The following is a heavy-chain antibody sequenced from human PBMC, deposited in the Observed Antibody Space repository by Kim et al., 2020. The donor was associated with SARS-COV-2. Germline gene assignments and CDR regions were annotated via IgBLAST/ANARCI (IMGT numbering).Heavy chain of an antibody. CDR3: ARLSVDYDILTGYYFADY. Sequence: ASVKVSCKASGYTFTSYDINWVRQATGQGLEWMGWMNPNSGNTGYAQKFQGRVTMTRNTSISTAYMELSSLRSEDTAVYYCARLSVDYDILTGYYFADYWGQGTLVTVSS. J-gene: IGHJ4*02. CDR1: GYTFTSYD. D-gene: IGHD3-9*01. CDR2: MNPNSGNT. V-gene: IGHV1-8*01.